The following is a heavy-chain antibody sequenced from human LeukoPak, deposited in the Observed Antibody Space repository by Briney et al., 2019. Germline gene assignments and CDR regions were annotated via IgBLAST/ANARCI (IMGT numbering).Heavy chain of an antibody. J-gene: IGHJ4*02. Sequence: GGSLRLSCAASGFTFISYAMSWVRPAPGKGVEWVSAICGSGGSTYYADSVKGRFTISRDNSKKTLYLQMNSLRAEDTAVYYCAKGKPRIAASRFQYFDYWGQGTLVTVSS. CDR1: GFTFISYA. CDR3: AKGKPRIAASRFQYFDY. CDR2: ICGSGGST. V-gene: IGHV3-23*01. D-gene: IGHD6-13*01.